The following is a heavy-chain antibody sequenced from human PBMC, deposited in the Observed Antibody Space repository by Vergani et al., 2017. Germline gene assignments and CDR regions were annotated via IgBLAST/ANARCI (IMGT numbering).Heavy chain of an antibody. CDR1: GGSISSSSYY. Sequence: QLQLQESGPGLVKPSETLSLTCTVSGGSISSSSYYWGWIRQPPGKGLEWIGSIYYSGSTYYNPSLKSRVTISVGTSKNQFSLKLSSVTAADTAVYYCARVILDGNNWNLKAYYYYMDVWGKGTTVTVSS. J-gene: IGHJ6*03. CDR3: ARVILDGNNWNLKAYYYYMDV. CDR2: IYYSGST. D-gene: IGHD1-7*01. V-gene: IGHV4-39*07.